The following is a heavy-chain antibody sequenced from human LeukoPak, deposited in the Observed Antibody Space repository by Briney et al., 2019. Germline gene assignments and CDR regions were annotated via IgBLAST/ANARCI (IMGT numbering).Heavy chain of an antibody. V-gene: IGHV4-34*01. CDR3: ARGPSVSAFDI. CDR1: GGSISSYY. CDR2: INHSGST. D-gene: IGHD4-11*01. Sequence: SETLSLTCTVSGGSISSYYWSWIRQPPGKGLEWIGEINHSGSTNYNPSLKSRVTISVDTSKNQFSLKLSSVTAADTAVYYCARGPSVSAFDIWGQGTMVTVSS. J-gene: IGHJ3*02.